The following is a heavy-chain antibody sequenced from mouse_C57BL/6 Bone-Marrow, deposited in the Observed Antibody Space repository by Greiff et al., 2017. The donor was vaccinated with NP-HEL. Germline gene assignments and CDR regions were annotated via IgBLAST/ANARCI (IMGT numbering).Heavy chain of an antibody. J-gene: IGHJ1*03. CDR2: IDPSDSYT. V-gene: IGHV1-69*01. CDR1: GYTFTSYW. Sequence: QVQLKQPGAELVMPGASVKLSCKASGYTFTSYWMHWVKQRPGQGLEWIGEIDPSDSYTNYNQKFKGKSTLTVDKSSSTAYMQLSSLTSEDSAVYYCARKERGYYYGSSWEGYFDVWGTGTTVTVSS. D-gene: IGHD1-1*01. CDR3: ARKERGYYYGSSWEGYFDV.